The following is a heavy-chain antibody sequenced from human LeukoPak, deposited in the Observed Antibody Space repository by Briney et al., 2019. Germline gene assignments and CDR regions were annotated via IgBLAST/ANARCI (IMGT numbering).Heavy chain of an antibody. J-gene: IGHJ4*02. CDR1: GYTFTGYY. D-gene: IGHD6-19*01. Sequence: ASVKVLCKASGYTFTGYYMHWVRQAPGQGLEWMGWINPNSGGTNYAQKFQGRVTMTRDTSISTAYMELSRLRSDDTAVYYCARDPPVAGYYFDYWGQGTLVTVSS. CDR3: ARDPPVAGYYFDY. V-gene: IGHV1-2*02. CDR2: INPNSGGT.